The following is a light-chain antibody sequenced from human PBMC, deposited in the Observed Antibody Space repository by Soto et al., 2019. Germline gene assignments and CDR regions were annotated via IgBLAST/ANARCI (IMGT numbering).Light chain of an antibody. CDR1: QSISSW. CDR2: KAS. CDR3: QQYNSYPWT. Sequence: DIQMTQSPVTLSASVGDRVTITCRASQSISSWLAWYQQKPGKAPKLLIYKASTLESGVPSNFSGSGSGTEFTLTISSLQPEDFATYYCQQYNSYPWTFGQGTKVDIK. J-gene: IGKJ1*01. V-gene: IGKV1-5*03.